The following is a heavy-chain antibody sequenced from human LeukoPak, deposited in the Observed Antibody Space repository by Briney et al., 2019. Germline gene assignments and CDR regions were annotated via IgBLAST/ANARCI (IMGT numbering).Heavy chain of an antibody. D-gene: IGHD1-26*01. CDR3: ARGGIVGVADAFDI. Sequence: PSETLSLTCTVSGGSISSGGYSWSWIRQPPGKGLEWIGYIYHSGSTYYNPSLKSRVTISVDRSKNQFSLKLSSVTAADTAVYYCARGGIVGVADAFDIWGQGTMVTVSS. CDR1: GGSISSGGYS. CDR2: IYHSGST. V-gene: IGHV4-30-2*01. J-gene: IGHJ3*02.